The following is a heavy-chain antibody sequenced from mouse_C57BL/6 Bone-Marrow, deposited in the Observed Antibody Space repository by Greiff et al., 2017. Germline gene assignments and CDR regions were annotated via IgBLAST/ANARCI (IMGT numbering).Heavy chain of an antibody. CDR3: ARNPYYYGSSCYWYFDV. D-gene: IGHD1-1*01. CDR1: GFSLTSYA. J-gene: IGHJ1*03. CDR2: IWTGGGT. Sequence: VQLQQSGPGLVAPSQSLSITCTVSGFSLTSYAISWVRQPPGKGLEWLGVIWTGGGTNYNSALKSRLSISKDNSKSQVFLKMNSLQTDDTARYYCARNPYYYGSSCYWYFDVWGTGTTVTVSS. V-gene: IGHV2-9-1*01.